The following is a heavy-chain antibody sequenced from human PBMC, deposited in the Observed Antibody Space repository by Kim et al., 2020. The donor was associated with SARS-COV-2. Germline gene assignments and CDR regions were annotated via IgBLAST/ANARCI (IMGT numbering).Heavy chain of an antibody. Sequence: STNYNPSLKSRVTISVDTSKNQFSLKLSSVTAADTAVYYCASPPYYGMDVWGQGTTVTVSS. J-gene: IGHJ6*02. CDR3: ASPPYYGMDV. V-gene: IGHV4-34*01. CDR2: ST.